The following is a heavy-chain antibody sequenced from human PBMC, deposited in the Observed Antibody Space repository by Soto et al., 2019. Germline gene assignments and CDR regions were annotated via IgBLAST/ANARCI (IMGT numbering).Heavy chain of an antibody. CDR3: ARMASAGTLNWFDP. CDR2: MNPGSGKT. V-gene: IGHV1-8*02. Sequence: ASVKVSCKASGYTFINYDISWVRQATGQGLEWMGWMNPGSGKTGYANKFQGRVTMTRDASTSTAHLELSSLTSEDTAVYYCARMASAGTLNWFDPWGQGTLVTVSS. CDR1: GYTFINYD. D-gene: IGHD6-13*01. J-gene: IGHJ5*02.